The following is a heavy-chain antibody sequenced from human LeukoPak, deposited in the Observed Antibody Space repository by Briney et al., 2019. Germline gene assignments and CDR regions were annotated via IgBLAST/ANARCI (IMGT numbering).Heavy chain of an antibody. Sequence: ETLSLTCTVSGASISSSAYYWGWIRQPPGKGLEWVSAISGSGGNTYYADSVKGRFTISRDSSRSTLYLQMSSLRAEDTAIYYCAKVTDYDFWSGYSAPGPFDYWGQGTLVTVSS. D-gene: IGHD3-3*01. J-gene: IGHJ4*02. CDR3: AKVTDYDFWSGYSAPGPFDY. CDR1: GASISSSA. CDR2: ISGSGGNT. V-gene: IGHV3-23*01.